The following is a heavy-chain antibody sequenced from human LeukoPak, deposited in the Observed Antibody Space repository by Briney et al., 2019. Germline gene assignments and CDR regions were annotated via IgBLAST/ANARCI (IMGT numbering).Heavy chain of an antibody. V-gene: IGHV4-59*01. CDR1: GGPISSYY. D-gene: IGHD6-13*01. CDR3: ARGVYIAAAQYGY. Sequence: SETLSLTCTVSGGPISSYYWSWIRQPPGKGLEWIGYTYYSGTTNYNPSLKSRVTISVDTSKNQFSLKLSSVTAADTAVYYCARGVYIAAAQYGYWGQGTLVTVSS. J-gene: IGHJ4*02. CDR2: TYYSGTT.